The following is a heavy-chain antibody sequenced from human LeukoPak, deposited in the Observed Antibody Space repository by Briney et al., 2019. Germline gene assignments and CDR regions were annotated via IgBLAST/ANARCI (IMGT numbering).Heavy chain of an antibody. CDR3: ARVDYYDSSDYKPPWD. CDR1: GFTFISYS. V-gene: IGHV3-48*02. CDR2: ISSRSSTI. D-gene: IGHD3-22*01. Sequence: GPSLTLSFSDAGFTFISYSIDWVRQTPRNRLEKDSYISSRSSTIYYADYVKGRFTISRDNAKNSMYLKMNSLREEDTAVYYCARVDYYDSSDYKPPWDWGQGTLVTVSS. J-gene: IGHJ4*02.